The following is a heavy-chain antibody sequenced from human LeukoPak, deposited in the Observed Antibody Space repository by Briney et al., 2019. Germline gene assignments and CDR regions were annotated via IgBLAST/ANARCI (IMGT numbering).Heavy chain of an antibody. CDR1: GFTFSGHW. CDR2: SKSDGSST. V-gene: IGHV3-74*01. Sequence: PGGSLRLSCAASGFTFSGHWMHWVRQVPGKGLVWVSRSKSDGSSTSYADSVKGRFTISRDNAKNTLYLQMNSLRVEDTAVYYCARSDCFDPWGQGTLVIVSS. CDR3: ARSDCFDP. J-gene: IGHJ5*02.